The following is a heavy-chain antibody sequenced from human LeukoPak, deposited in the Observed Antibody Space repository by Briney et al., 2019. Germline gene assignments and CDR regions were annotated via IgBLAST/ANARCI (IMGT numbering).Heavy chain of an antibody. V-gene: IGHV1-2*02. CDR1: GYTFTGYY. Sequence: ASVKVSCKASGYTFTGYYMHWVRQAPGQGLEWMGWINPNSGGTNYAQKFQGRVTITRNTSISTAYMELSSLRSEDTAVYYCARSGPRRWLPNAPRNFDYWGQGTLVTVSS. CDR3: ARSGPRRWLPNAPRNFDY. D-gene: IGHD5-24*01. J-gene: IGHJ4*02. CDR2: INPNSGGT.